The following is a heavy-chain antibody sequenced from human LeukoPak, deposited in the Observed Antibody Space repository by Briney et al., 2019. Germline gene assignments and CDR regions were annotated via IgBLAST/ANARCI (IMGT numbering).Heavy chain of an antibody. V-gene: IGHV3-30*04. CDR1: GFTFSSYA. Sequence: PGRSLRLCCAASGFTFSSYAMHWVRQAPGKGLEWVAVISYDGSNKYYADSVKGRFTISRDNAKNSLYLQMNSLRAEDTAVYYCARVGYYDFWSGTNYFDYWGQGTLVTVSS. D-gene: IGHD3-3*01. J-gene: IGHJ4*02. CDR3: ARVGYYDFWSGTNYFDY. CDR2: ISYDGSNK.